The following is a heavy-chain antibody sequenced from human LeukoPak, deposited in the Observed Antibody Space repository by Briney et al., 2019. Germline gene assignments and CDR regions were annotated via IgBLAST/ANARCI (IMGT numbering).Heavy chain of an antibody. J-gene: IGHJ4*02. CDR3: AIADFDY. CDR2: ISWNSGSI. Sequence: GRSLRLSCAASGFTFDDYAMHWVRQAPGKGLEWVSGISWNSGSIGYADSVKGRFTISRDNAKNSLYLQVNSLRAEDTALYYCAIADFDYWGQGTLVTVSS. V-gene: IGHV3-9*01. CDR1: GFTFDDYA.